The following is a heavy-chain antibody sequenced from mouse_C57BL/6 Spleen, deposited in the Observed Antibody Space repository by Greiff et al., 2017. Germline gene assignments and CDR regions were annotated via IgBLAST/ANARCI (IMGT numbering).Heavy chain of an antibody. CDR1: GFTFSDYY. V-gene: IGHV5-16*01. D-gene: IGHD4-1*01. J-gene: IGHJ2*01. CDR3: ARGGLGQGDY. Sequence: EVMLVESEGGLVQPGSSMKLSCTASGFTFSDYYMAWVRQVPEKGLEWVANINYDGSSTYYLDSLKSRFIISRDNAKNILYLQMSSLKSEDTATYYCARGGLGQGDYWGQGTTLTVSS. CDR2: INYDGSST.